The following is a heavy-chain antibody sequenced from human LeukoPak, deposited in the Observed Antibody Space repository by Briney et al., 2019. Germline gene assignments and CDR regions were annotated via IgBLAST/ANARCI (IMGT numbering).Heavy chain of an antibody. J-gene: IGHJ4*02. CDR1: GFTFDDYA. V-gene: IGHV3-9*01. CDR3: ATRGIAAAARLVDY. Sequence: GGSLRLSCAASGFTFDDYAMLWVRQAPGKGLEWVSGTSWNSGSIGYADSVKGRFTISRDNAKNSLYLQMNSLRAEDTAVYYCATRGIAAAARLVDYWGQGTLVTVSS. CDR2: TSWNSGSI. D-gene: IGHD6-13*01.